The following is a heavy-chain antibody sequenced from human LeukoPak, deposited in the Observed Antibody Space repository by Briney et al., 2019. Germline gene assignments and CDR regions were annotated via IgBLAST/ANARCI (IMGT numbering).Heavy chain of an antibody. CDR3: AKIRSSSWYSDY. V-gene: IGHV3-23*01. D-gene: IGHD6-13*01. CDR2: ISASGGST. Sequence: QPGGSLRLSCAASEFSFSSYGMSWVRQAPGKGLDWVSAISASGGSTYYADSVKGRFTISRDNSKNTLYLQMNSLRAEDTAVYYCAKIRSSSWYSDYWGQGTLVTVSS. CDR1: EFSFSSYG. J-gene: IGHJ4*02.